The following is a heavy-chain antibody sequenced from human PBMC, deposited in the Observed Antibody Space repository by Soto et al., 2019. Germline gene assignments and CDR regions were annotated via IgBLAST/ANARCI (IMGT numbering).Heavy chain of an antibody. CDR3: ATRITVFGLLIPPFDP. J-gene: IGHJ5*02. CDR2: INHTGGT. CDR1: GGSVNGYY. V-gene: IGHV4-34*01. D-gene: IGHD3-3*01. Sequence: TSETLSLTCAVYGGSVNGYYWNWIRQPPGKGLEWIGEINHTGGTHYNPSLKSRVTMSADTSKNQFSLRLSSVTAADTAIYYCATRITVFGLLIPPFDPWGQGTQVTVSS.